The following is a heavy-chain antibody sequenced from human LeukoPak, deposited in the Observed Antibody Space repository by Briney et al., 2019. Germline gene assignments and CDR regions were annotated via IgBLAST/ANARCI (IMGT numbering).Heavy chain of an antibody. CDR2: ISWNSDSI. V-gene: IGHV3-9*01. CDR1: GFTLDDYA. J-gene: IGHJ4*02. D-gene: IGHD3-10*01. Sequence: GGSLRLSCAASGFTLDDYAMHWVRQAPGKGLEWVSGISWNSDSIDYADSVKGRFTFSRDNAKNSLYLQMNSLRDEDTALYYCAKDMFRYGSGSYSNFDYWGQGTLVIVSS. CDR3: AKDMFRYGSGSYSNFDY.